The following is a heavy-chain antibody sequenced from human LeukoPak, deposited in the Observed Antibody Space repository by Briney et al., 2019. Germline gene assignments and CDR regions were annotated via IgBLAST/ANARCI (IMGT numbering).Heavy chain of an antibody. D-gene: IGHD1-1*01. J-gene: IGHJ5*02. CDR3: ARLATGGELNWLDP. V-gene: IGHV4-4*07. CDR1: DDSVSTRNYY. Sequence: SETLSLTCTVSDDSVSTRNYYWNWIRQPAGKGLEWIGRIFTSGSTNYSPSLKGRVAISLDKSRNQFSLKMTSLTAADTAVYFCARLATGGELNWLDPWGQGTLVTVSS. CDR2: IFTSGST.